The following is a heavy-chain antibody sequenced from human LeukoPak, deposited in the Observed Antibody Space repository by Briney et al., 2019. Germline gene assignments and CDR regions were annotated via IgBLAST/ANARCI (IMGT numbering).Heavy chain of an antibody. CDR1: GGSISSYY. J-gene: IGHJ5*02. V-gene: IGHV4-59*12. Sequence: PSETLSLTCTVSGGSISSYYWSWIRQPPGKGLEWIGYIYYSGSTNYNPSLKSRVTMSVDTSKNQFSLKLSSVTAADTAVYYCAREAGDIVLMVYAYNWFDPWGQGTLVTVSS. D-gene: IGHD2-8*01. CDR2: IYYSGST. CDR3: AREAGDIVLMVYAYNWFDP.